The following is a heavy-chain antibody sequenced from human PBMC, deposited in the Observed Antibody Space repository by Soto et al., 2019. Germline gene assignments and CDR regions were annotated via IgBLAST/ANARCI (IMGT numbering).Heavy chain of an antibody. Sequence: QVQLVQSGAEVKKPGASVKVSCKASGYTFTGYYMHWVRQAPGQGLEWMGWINPNSGGTNYAQKVQGWVTMTRDTSISTAYMELSRLRSDDTAVYYCARGSITMVRGVDDAFDIWGQGTMVTVSS. CDR1: GYTFTGYY. CDR2: INPNSGGT. D-gene: IGHD3-10*01. J-gene: IGHJ3*02. CDR3: ARGSITMVRGVDDAFDI. V-gene: IGHV1-2*04.